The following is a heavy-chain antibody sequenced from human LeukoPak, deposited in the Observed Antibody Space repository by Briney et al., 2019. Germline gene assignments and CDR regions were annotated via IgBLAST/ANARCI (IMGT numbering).Heavy chain of an antibody. CDR1: GGSFSGYY. CDR2: INHSGST. V-gene: IGHV4-34*01. Sequence: SETLSLTCAVYGGSFSGYYWGWIRQPPGKGLEWIGEINHSGSTNYSPSPKSRVSISVDTSKNQFSLKLTSVTAADTAVYYCASGMIPFQHWGQGTLVIVSS. CDR3: ASGMIPFQH. D-gene: IGHD3-22*01. J-gene: IGHJ1*01.